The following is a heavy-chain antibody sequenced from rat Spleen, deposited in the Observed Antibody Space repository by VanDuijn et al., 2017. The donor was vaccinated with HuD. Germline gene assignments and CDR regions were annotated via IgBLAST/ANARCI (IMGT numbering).Heavy chain of an antibody. CDR1: GFTFSNYG. V-gene: IGHV5-19*01. D-gene: IGHD1-12*03. Sequence: EVQLVESGGGLVQPGRSLKLSCAASGFTFSNYGMHWIRQAPTKGLEWVASISYDGGSTYYRDSVKGRFNISRDNAKSSLYLQMDSLRSEDTATYYCTTGYYDGYYLVFDYWGQGVMVTVSS. CDR2: ISYDGGST. J-gene: IGHJ2*01. CDR3: TTGYYDGYYLVFDY.